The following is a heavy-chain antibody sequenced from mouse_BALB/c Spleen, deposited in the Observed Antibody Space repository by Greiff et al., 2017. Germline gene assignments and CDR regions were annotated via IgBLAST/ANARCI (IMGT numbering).Heavy chain of an antibody. Sequence: DVQLVESGGGLVKPGGSLKLSCAASGFTFSSYAMSWVRQTPEKRLEWVATISSGGSYTYYPDSVKGRFTISRDNAKNTLYLQMSSLRSEDTAMYYCARVGGNYDAMDYWGQGTSVTVSS. CDR3: ARVGGNYDAMDY. V-gene: IGHV5-9-3*01. D-gene: IGHD1-1*02. CDR2: ISSGGSYT. J-gene: IGHJ4*01. CDR1: GFTFSSYA.